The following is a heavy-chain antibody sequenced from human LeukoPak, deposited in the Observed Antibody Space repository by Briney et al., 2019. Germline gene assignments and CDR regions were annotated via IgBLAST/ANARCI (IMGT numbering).Heavy chain of an antibody. V-gene: IGHV4-39*07. D-gene: IGHD3-16*01. Sequence: KPSETLSLTCTVSGGSISSGSYYWSWIRQPPGKGLEWIGSIYHSGSTHYKSSLKSRVTISVDTSKNQLSLKLTSVTAADTAVYYCARGVGLTQGGAFDFWGQGTLVTVSS. CDR3: ARGVGLTQGGAFDF. CDR1: GGSISSGSYY. CDR2: IYHSGST. J-gene: IGHJ4*02.